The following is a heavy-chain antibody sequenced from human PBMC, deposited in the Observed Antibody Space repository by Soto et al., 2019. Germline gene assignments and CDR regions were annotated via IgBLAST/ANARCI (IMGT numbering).Heavy chain of an antibody. Sequence: QVQLVQSGAEVKKPGSSVKVSCKASGGTFSSYAISWVRQAPGQGLEWMGGIIPIFGTAHYAQKFQGRVTRTADESTSTAYMELRSLRSEDTAVYYCARAERCGGDCSNWFDPWGQGTLVTVSS. V-gene: IGHV1-69*01. J-gene: IGHJ5*02. CDR1: GGTFSSYA. CDR2: IIPIFGTA. CDR3: ARAERCGGDCSNWFDP. D-gene: IGHD2-21*02.